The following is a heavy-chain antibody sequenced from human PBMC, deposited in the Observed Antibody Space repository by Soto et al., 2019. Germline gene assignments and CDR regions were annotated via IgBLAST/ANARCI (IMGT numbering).Heavy chain of an antibody. V-gene: IGHV4-61*01. D-gene: IGHD1-26*01. CDR2: IYDSVTT. J-gene: IGHJ3*02. CDR1: GCSVSSRFYY. CDR3: AGADSGNYYHGFQM. Sequence: SETLSLTCPVSGCSVSSRFYYYHWLRPPPGKGLEWIVYIYDSVTTNYNSSLESRLTISVDTSKNLFSLRLSSVTAADTAVYYCAGADSGNYYHGFQMWGQGKLVPVS.